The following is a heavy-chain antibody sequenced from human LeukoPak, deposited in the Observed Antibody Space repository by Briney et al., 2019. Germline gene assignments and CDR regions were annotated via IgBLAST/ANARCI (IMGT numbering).Heavy chain of an antibody. CDR2: INPNSGGT. CDR3: ARDYYDSSGYRSIDY. J-gene: IGHJ4*02. CDR1: GYTFTSYY. V-gene: IGHV1-2*02. D-gene: IGHD3-22*01. Sequence: ASVKVSCKASGYTFTSYYMHWVRQAPGQGLEWMGWINPNSGGTNYAQKFQGRVTMTRDTSISTAYMELSRLRSDDTAVYYCARDYYDSSGYRSIDYWGQGTLVTVSS.